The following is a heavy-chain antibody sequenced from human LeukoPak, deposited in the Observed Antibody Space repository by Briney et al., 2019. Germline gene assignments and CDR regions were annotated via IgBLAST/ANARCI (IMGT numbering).Heavy chain of an antibody. CDR3: ARSEKNYDFWTGEDY. CDR1: GFTFSDYY. D-gene: IGHD3-3*01. J-gene: IGHJ4*02. V-gene: IGHV3-11*04. CDR2: ISSSGSTL. Sequence: GGSLRLSCAASGFTFSDYYMTWIRQPPGKGLEGLSYISSSGSTLDYADSVKGRFTISRDHAKTSVSLPINSLRAEDTTVYYCARSEKNYDFWTGEDYWGPGTLVTVSS.